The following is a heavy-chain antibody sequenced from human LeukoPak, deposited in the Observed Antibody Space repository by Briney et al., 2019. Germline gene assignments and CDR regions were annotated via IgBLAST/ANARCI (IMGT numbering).Heavy chain of an antibody. J-gene: IGHJ4*02. CDR2: IYYSGNT. V-gene: IGHV4-39*07. Sequence: PSETLSLTCAVSGGSISGSSYFWGWIRQPPGKGLEWIGSIYYSGNTYYNPSLKSRVTISVDTSKNQFSLKLSSVTAADTAVYYCARVESTVTTPYDYWGQGTLVTVSS. CDR3: ARVESTVTTPYDY. D-gene: IGHD4-11*01. CDR1: GGSISGSSYF.